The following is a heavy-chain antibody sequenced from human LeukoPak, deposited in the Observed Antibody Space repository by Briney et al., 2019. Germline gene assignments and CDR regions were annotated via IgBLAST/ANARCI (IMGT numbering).Heavy chain of an antibody. J-gene: IGHJ4*02. CDR2: INWNGGST. CDR3: ARAQLGTPTDC. CDR1: GFTFDDYG. D-gene: IGHD1-26*01. V-gene: IGHV3-20*04. Sequence: GGSLRLSCAASGFTFDDYGMSWVRQAPGKGLEWVSGINWNGGSTGYADSVKGRFTISRDNAKNSLYLQMNSLRVEDTALYYCARAQLGTPTDCWGQGTLVTVSS.